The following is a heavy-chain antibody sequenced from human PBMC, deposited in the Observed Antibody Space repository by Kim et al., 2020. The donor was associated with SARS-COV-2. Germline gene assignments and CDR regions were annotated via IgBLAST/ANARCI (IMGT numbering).Heavy chain of an antibody. CDR1: GGTFSSYA. J-gene: IGHJ6*02. D-gene: IGHD1-26*01. CDR3: ARDPGALREPYYYYGMDV. CDR2: IIPIFGTA. V-gene: IGHV1-69*13. Sequence: SVKVSCKASGGTFSSYAISWVRQAPGQGLEWMGGIIPIFGTANYAQKFQGRVTITADESTSTAYMELSSLRSEDTAVYYCARDPGALREPYYYYGMDVWGQGTTVTVSS.